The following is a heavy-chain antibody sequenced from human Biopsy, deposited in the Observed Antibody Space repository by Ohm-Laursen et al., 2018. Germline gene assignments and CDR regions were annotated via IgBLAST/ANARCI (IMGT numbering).Heavy chain of an antibody. Sequence: SSVKVSCKASGRTFSNYAISWVRQAPGEGLEWMGGIIAVSGLVNYAPKFQGRVSITADKSTTTAYMELSNLKSEDTAVYYCATPFQYYDSWGGYPPFDHWGQGTLVTVSS. D-gene: IGHD3-3*01. CDR1: GRTFSNYA. CDR3: ATPFQYYDSWGGYPPFDH. CDR2: IIAVSGLV. V-gene: IGHV1-69*17. J-gene: IGHJ4*02.